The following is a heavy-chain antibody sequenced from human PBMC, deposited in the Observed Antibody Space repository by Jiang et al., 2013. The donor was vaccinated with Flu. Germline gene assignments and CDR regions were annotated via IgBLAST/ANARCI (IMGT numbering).Heavy chain of an antibody. CDR3: ALAVGGMKNFDY. CDR2: LNAGNGNT. Sequence: SGAEVKKPGASVKVSCKASGDSFTYYTVHWVRQAPGQGLEWMGWLNAGNGNTKYSETFQGRVTSTSDTSATIAYLELRSLRSEDTGIYYCALAVGGMKNFDYWGQGTLVTVSS. CDR1: GDSFTYYT. V-gene: IGHV1-3*01. J-gene: IGHJ4*02. D-gene: IGHD6-19*01.